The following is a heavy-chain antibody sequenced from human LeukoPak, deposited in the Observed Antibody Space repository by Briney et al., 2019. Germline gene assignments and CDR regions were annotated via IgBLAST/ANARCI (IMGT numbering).Heavy chain of an antibody. Sequence: ASVKVSCKASGYTFTSYGITWVRQAPGQGLEWMGWISAYNGNTNYAQKFQGRVTMTTDTSTSTVYMELRGLRSDDTAVYYCARGGVGYCSGGSCYNWFDPWGQGTLVTVSS. CDR3: ARGGVGYCSGGSCYNWFDP. J-gene: IGHJ5*02. CDR2: ISAYNGNT. D-gene: IGHD2-15*01. CDR1: GYTFTSYG. V-gene: IGHV1-18*01.